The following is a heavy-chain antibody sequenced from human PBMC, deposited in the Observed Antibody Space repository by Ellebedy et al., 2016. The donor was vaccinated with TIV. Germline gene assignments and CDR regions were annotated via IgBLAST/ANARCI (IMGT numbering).Heavy chain of an antibody. CDR3: AKVIILGAAGYYYGLDV. J-gene: IGHJ6*02. CDR2: IKSKTDGGTT. D-gene: IGHD6-13*01. V-gene: IGHV3-15*01. Sequence: GESLKISCAASGFTFSNAWMSWVRQAPGKGLEWVGRIKSKTDGGTTDYAAPVKGRFTISRDDSKNTLYLQMNSLRGDDTAVYYCAKVIILGAAGYYYGLDVWGQGTTVTVSS. CDR1: GFTFSNAW.